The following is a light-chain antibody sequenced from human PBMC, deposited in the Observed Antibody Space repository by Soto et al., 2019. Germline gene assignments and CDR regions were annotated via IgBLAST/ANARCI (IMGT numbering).Light chain of an antibody. V-gene: IGKV3-11*01. CDR2: DAS. J-gene: IGKJ4*01. Sequence: EIVLTQSPATLSLSPGERATLSCRASQSVSSYLAWYQQKPGQAPRLLIYDASNRDTGVPARFSGSGSGTDFTLTISSLKTEDFGVYYCQQRSNGHLTFGGGTKVEIK. CDR3: QQRSNGHLT. CDR1: QSVSSY.